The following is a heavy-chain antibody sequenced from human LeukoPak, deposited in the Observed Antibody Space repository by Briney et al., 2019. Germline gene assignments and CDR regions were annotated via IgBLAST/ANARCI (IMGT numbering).Heavy chain of an antibody. D-gene: IGHD3-10*01. Sequence: GASVKVSCKVSGYTRTELSMHWVRQAPGKGLEWMGGFDPEDGETIYAQRFQGRVTMTEATSTDTAYMELSSLSSEDTAVYFCAPLTTWLGDLLGGWFDPWGQGALITVSS. V-gene: IGHV1-24*01. J-gene: IGHJ5*02. CDR1: GYTRTELS. CDR2: FDPEDGET. CDR3: APLTTWLGDLLGGWFDP.